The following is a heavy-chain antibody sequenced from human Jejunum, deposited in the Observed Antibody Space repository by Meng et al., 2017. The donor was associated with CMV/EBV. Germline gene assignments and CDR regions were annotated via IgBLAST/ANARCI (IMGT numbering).Heavy chain of an antibody. V-gene: IGHV4-39*07. CDR1: GDSISSSNSY. CDR2: IYYTGST. D-gene: IGHD6-6*01. Sequence: LDPGPERVNPSETLSPLWPVSGDSISSSNSYWGWIRPSPGKGLEWIGSIYYTGSTYYNPSLKSRLTISIDTSKNQFSLKLSSVTAADTAIYYCARGLSTSSSGYWGQGTLVTVSS. J-gene: IGHJ4*02. CDR3: ARGLSTSSSGY.